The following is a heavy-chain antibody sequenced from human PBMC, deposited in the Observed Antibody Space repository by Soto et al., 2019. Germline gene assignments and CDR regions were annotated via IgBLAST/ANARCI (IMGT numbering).Heavy chain of an antibody. CDR1: GFTFSSCS. J-gene: IGHJ4*02. CDR2: ISGSGDTK. V-gene: IGHV3-48*02. Sequence: GGSLRLSCASSGFTFSSCSMNWVRQAPGKGLEWVSFISGSGDTKYYADSVKGRFTISRDNAKNSLYLQMSSLRDEATAVYYCAKSCSSDVCFDYWGQGTMVTVSS. D-gene: IGHD2-8*02. CDR3: AKSCSSDVCFDY.